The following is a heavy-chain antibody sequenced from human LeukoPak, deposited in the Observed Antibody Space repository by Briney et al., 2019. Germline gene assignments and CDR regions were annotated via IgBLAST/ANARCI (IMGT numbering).Heavy chain of an antibody. D-gene: IGHD3-3*01. CDR2: ISYDGSNE. Sequence: GRSLRLSCVASGFSFSSYPMHWVRQAPGKGLEWVALISYDGSNEYYADSVKGRFTTSRDNSKNTLYLQMNSLRAEDTAVYYCARDRTALRFLEWPLDYWGQGTLVTVSS. CDR1: GFSFSSYP. CDR3: ARDRTALRFLEWPLDY. V-gene: IGHV3-30-3*01. J-gene: IGHJ4*02.